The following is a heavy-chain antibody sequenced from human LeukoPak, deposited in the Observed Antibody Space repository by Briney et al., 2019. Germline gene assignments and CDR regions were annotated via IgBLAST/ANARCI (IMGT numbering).Heavy chain of an antibody. CDR2: LIRDGSLA. CDR1: GFTFRNYW. J-gene: IGHJ4*02. CDR3: VRDGDDFNLDY. V-gene: IGHV3-74*01. Sequence: PGGSLRLSRAASGFTFRNYWMHWVRQAPGKGLLWFSRLIRDGSLANYEDFVKDGFNIFRDKAKNTVYLQMNCVRAEDRAVYYCVRDGDDFNLDYGARGSVDTVFS. D-gene: IGHD5-24*01.